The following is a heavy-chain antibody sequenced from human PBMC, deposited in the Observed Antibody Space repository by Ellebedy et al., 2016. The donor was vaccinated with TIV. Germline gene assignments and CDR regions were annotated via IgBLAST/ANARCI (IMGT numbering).Heavy chain of an antibody. V-gene: IGHV1-2*02. D-gene: IGHD5-12*01. CDR3: VRTNRYDFDY. J-gene: IGHJ4*02. CDR2: INPNGGGT. CDR1: GYNFNDYY. Sequence: ASVKVSCXASGYNFNDYYIHWVRQAPGQGLEWMGWINPNGGGTLCAQKFQGRVTMTRDTSITTAYMELSRLTSDDTALYYCVRTNRYDFDYWGQGALVTVPS.